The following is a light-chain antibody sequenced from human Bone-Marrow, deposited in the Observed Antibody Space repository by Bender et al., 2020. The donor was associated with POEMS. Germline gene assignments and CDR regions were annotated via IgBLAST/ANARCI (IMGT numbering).Light chain of an antibody. Sequence: QSALTQPRSVSGSLGQSVTMSCTGTSRDVGGYDYVSWYQQHPGKAPKVVLFDVTKRPSGVPDRFSGFKSGNTASLIISGLQADDEADYYCCSYAGADTVVFGGGTRLTVL. CDR2: DVT. J-gene: IGLJ2*01. V-gene: IGLV2-11*01. CDR3: CSYAGADTVV. CDR1: SRDVGGYDY.